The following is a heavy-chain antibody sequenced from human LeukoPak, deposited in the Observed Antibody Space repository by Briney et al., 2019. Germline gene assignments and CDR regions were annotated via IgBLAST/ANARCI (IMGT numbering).Heavy chain of an antibody. CDR2: ITGSGGST. CDR3: AKHDCSGGSCYSGHDH. Sequence: GGSLRLSCAASGFTFSSYAMSWVRQAPGKGLEWVSGITGSGGSTYYADSVKGRFTISRDNSKNTLYLQRNSLRAEDTAVYYCAKHDCSGGSCYSGHDHWGQGTLVTVSS. D-gene: IGHD2-15*01. CDR1: GFTFSSYA. V-gene: IGHV3-23*01. J-gene: IGHJ4*02.